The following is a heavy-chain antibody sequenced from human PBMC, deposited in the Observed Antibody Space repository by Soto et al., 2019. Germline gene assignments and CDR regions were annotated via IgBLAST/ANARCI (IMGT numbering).Heavy chain of an antibody. CDR3: ARCPTTTYNYDFWSGCAGHPEPLSY. CDR1: GYSFTSYW. Sequence: ESLKISCKGSGYSFTSYWIGWLRQLPVQGLEWMGIIYPGDSDTRYSPSFQGQVTISAGRFISTAYLQWSSLQAADTAKYNCARCPTTTYNYDFWSGCAGHPEPLSYGGQGRLVT. J-gene: IGHJ4*02. D-gene: IGHD3-3*01. CDR2: IYPGDSDT. V-gene: IGHV5-51*01.